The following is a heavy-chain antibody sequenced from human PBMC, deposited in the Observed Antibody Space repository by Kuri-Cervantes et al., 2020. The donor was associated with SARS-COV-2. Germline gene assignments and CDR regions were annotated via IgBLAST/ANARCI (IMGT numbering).Heavy chain of an antibody. D-gene: IGHD3-3*01. V-gene: IGHV3-30*02. Sequence: GESLKISCAASGFTFSSYSMNWVRQAPGKGLEWVAFIRYDGSNKYYADSVKGRFTISRDNSKNTLYLQMNSLRAEDTAVYYCAKGSGRRITILGVVIVGIDYWGQGTLVTVSS. J-gene: IGHJ4*02. CDR1: GFTFSSYS. CDR3: AKGSGRRITILGVVIVGIDY. CDR2: IRYDGSNK.